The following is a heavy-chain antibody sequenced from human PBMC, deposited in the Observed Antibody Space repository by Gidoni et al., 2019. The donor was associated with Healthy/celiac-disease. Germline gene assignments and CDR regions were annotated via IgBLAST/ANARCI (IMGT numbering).Heavy chain of an antibody. V-gene: IGHV4-59*08. Sequence: QVQLQESGPGLVKPSETLSLTCTVSGGSISSYYWSWIRQPPGKGLEWIGYIYYSGSTNYNPSLKSRVTISVDTSKNQFSLKLSSVTAADTAVYYCARPILGYCSGGSCWGGWFDPWGQGTLVTVSS. CDR1: GGSISSYY. CDR3: ARPILGYCSGGSCWGGWFDP. CDR2: IYYSGST. D-gene: IGHD2-15*01. J-gene: IGHJ5*02.